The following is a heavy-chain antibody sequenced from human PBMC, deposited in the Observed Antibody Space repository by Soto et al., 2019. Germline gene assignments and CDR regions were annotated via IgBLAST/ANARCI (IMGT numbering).Heavy chain of an antibody. CDR1: GGTFSSYA. V-gene: IGHV1-69*13. CDR2: IIPMFGTA. CDR3: ARDIPYCGGVCHDAFDI. D-gene: IGHD2-21*02. Sequence: GASVKVSCKASGGTFSSYAISWVRQAPGQGLEWMGGIIPMFGTANYAQKFQGRVTITADESTSTAYMELSSLRSEDTAVYYCARDIPYCGGVCHDAFDIWGQWTMVTVSS. J-gene: IGHJ3*02.